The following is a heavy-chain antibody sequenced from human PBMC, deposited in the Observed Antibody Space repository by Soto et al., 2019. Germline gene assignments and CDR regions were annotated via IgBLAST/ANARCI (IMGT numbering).Heavy chain of an antibody. CDR3: ARSRSVAYCGGDCYTDY. CDR2: ISAYNGNT. V-gene: IGHV1-18*01. J-gene: IGHJ4*02. D-gene: IGHD2-21*01. Sequence: ASVKVSCKASGYTFTSYGISWVRQAPGQGLEWMGWISAYNGNTNYAQKLQGRVTMTTDTFTGTAYMELRSLRSDDTAVYYCARSRSVAYCGGDCYTDYWGQGTLVTVSS. CDR1: GYTFTSYG.